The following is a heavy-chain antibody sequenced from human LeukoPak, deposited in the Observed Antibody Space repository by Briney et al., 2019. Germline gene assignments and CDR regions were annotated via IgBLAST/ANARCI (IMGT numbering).Heavy chain of an antibody. J-gene: IGHJ4*02. CDR3: ASAYYDSSGRFDY. CDR1: GFTFSSYW. D-gene: IGHD3-22*01. Sequence: GGSLRLSCAASGFTFSSYWMHWVRQAPGKGLVWVSRINTDGSSTSYAHSVKGRFTISRDNAKNTLYLQMNSLRAEDTAVYYCASAYYDSSGRFDYWGQGTLVTVSS. V-gene: IGHV3-74*01. CDR2: INTDGSST.